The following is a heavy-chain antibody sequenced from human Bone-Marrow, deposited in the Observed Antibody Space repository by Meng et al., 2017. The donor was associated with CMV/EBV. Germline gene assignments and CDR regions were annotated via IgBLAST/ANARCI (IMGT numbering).Heavy chain of an antibody. D-gene: IGHD2-2*02. Sequence: GGSLRLSCAASGFTVSSNYMSWVRQAPGKGLEWVSVIYSGGSTYYADSVKGRFTISRDNSKNALYHQMNSLRAEDTAVYYCARDRQLLLYGVYYGMDVWGQGTTVTVSS. CDR3: ARDRQLLLYGVYYGMDV. V-gene: IGHV3-53*05. J-gene: IGHJ6*02. CDR1: GFTVSSNY. CDR2: IYSGGST.